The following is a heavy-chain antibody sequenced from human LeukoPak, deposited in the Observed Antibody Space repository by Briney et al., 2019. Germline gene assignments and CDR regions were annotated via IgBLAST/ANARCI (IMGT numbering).Heavy chain of an antibody. D-gene: IGHD6-13*01. CDR2: INPNSGGT. J-gene: IGHJ3*02. CDR1: GYTFTGYY. CDR3: ARGGPIAAASDAFDI. V-gene: IGHV1-2*02. Sequence: ASEKVSCKASGYTFTGYYMHWVRHAPGQGLEWMGWINPNSGGTNYAQKFQGRVTMTRDTSISTAYMELSRLRSDDTAVYYCARGGPIAAASDAFDIWGQGTMVTVSS.